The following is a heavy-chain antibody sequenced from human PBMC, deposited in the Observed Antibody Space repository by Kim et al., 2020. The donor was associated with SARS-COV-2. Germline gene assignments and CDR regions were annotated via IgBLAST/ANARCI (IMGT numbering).Heavy chain of an antibody. D-gene: IGHD2-15*01. V-gene: IGHV4-39*02. CDR3: ARLLRAPRGSGALDY. CDR2: TYYSGST. Sequence: SETLSLTCTVSGGSISNRSYYWGWIRQPPGKGLEWIGTTYYSGSTYYNPSLKSRVTISADTSKNHVFLTLRSVTAADSAAYYCARLLRAPRGSGALDYWG. J-gene: IGHJ4*01. CDR1: GGSISNRSYY.